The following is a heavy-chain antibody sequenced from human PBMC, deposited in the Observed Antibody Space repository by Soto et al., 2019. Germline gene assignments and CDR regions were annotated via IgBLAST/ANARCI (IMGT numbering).Heavy chain of an antibody. Sequence: QITLKESGPALVKPTQTLTLTCNFSGFSLSTSGVGVGWIRQPPGKALEWLALIYWDDDKRYSPSLKSRHTITKDTCKNHVVLTITNMTPVDTATYYCAQRPVAASETGSKWVDPWGQGTLVTVSP. CDR2: IYWDDDK. CDR3: AQRPVAASETGSKWVDP. J-gene: IGHJ5*02. V-gene: IGHV2-5*02. CDR1: GFSLSTSGVG. D-gene: IGHD6-13*01.